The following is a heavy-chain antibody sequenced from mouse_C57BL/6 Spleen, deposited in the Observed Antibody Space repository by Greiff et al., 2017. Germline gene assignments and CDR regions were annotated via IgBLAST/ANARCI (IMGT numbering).Heavy chain of an antibody. V-gene: IGHV1-82*01. J-gene: IGHJ2*01. CDR1: GYAFSSSW. CDR3: ARSDYDYDSTYFDY. CDR2: IYPGDGDT. D-gene: IGHD2-4*01. Sequence: QVQLQQSGPELVKPGASVKISCKASGYAFSSSWMNWVKQRPGKGLEWIGRIYPGDGDTNYNEKFKGKATLTADKSSSTAYMQLSSLTSEDSAVYFWARSDYDYDSTYFDYWGQGTTLTVSS.